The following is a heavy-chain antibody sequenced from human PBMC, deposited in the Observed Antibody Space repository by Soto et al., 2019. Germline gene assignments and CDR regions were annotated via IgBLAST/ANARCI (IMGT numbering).Heavy chain of an antibody. CDR2: IDWDDDK. CDR3: ARIVRLGDCSGGSCYSEYYGMDV. Sequence: SGPTLVNPTQTLTLTCTFSGFSLSTSGMCVSWIRQPPGKALEWLALIDWDDDKYYSTSLKTRLTISKDTSKNQVVLTMTNMDPVDTATYYCARIVRLGDCSGGSCYSEYYGMDVWGQGTTVTVSS. V-gene: IGHV2-70*01. CDR1: GFSLSTSGMC. D-gene: IGHD2-15*01. J-gene: IGHJ6*02.